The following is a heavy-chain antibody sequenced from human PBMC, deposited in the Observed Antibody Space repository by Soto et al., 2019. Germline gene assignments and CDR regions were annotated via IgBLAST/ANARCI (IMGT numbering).Heavy chain of an antibody. CDR1: GSTFTGYY. Sequence: ASLKVSCKASGSTFTGYYIHWVRQAPGQGLEWMGWINPKSGGTNYAQKFQGRVTMTRDTSISRAYMELSGLRSDDTALYYCARVTRTGSLRYYYVMECWGQGTTVTVS. CDR3: ARVTRTGSLRYYYVMEC. J-gene: IGHJ6*02. CDR2: INPKSGGT. V-gene: IGHV1-2*02. D-gene: IGHD1-1*01.